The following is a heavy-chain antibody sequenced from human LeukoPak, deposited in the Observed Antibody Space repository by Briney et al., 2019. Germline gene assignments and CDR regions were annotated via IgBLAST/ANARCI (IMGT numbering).Heavy chain of an antibody. CDR2: ISGSGGST. V-gene: IGHV3-23*01. J-gene: IGHJ4*02. Sequence: GGSLRLSFAASGFTFSSYAMSWVRQAPGKGLEWVSAISGSGGSTYYADSVKGRFTISRDNSKNTLYLQMNSLRAEDTAVYYCAKVGELLYYLDYWGQGTLVTVSS. CDR1: GFTFSSYA. CDR3: AKVGELLYYLDY. D-gene: IGHD3-10*01.